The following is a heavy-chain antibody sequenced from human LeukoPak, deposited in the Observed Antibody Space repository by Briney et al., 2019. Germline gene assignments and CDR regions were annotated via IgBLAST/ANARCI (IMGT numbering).Heavy chain of an antibody. V-gene: IGHV4-34*01. CDR3: ARRVTTLQNAFDI. CDR2: IYHSGST. J-gene: IGHJ3*02. D-gene: IGHD2/OR15-2a*01. CDR1: GGSFSGYY. Sequence: MSSETLSLTCAVYGGSFSGYYWGWIRQPPGKGLEWIGSIYHSGSTYYNPSLKSRVTISVDTSKNQFSLQLNSVTPEDTAVYYCARRVTTLQNAFDIWGQGTMVTVSS.